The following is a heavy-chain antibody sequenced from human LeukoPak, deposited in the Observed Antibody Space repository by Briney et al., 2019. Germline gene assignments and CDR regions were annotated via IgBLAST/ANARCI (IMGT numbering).Heavy chain of an antibody. Sequence: GGSLRLSCAASGFTFSSYGMHWVRQAPAKGLEWVAVIWYDGSYKYYADSVKGRFTISRDNSKNTLYLQMNSLRAEDTAVYYCARDPTAYYDSSGYYLNTIDYWGQGTLVTVSS. CDR2: IWYDGSYK. D-gene: IGHD3-22*01. J-gene: IGHJ4*02. CDR3: ARDPTAYYDSSGYYLNTIDY. CDR1: GFTFSSYG. V-gene: IGHV3-33*01.